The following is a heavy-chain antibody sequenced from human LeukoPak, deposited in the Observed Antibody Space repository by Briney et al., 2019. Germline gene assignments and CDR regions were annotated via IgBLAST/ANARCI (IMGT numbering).Heavy chain of an antibody. D-gene: IGHD5-24*01. CDR3: ARHSRDGYDY. CDR1: GATVWSSF. V-gene: IGHV3-66*04. J-gene: IGHJ4*02. CDR2: IHTGGGT. Sequence: GGSLRLSCAASGATVWSSFRTWVRQAPGRGLEFVSIIHTGGGTDYADSVRGRFTISRDNSKNTLYLQMNSLRAEDTAVYYCARHSRDGYDYWGQGTLVTVSS.